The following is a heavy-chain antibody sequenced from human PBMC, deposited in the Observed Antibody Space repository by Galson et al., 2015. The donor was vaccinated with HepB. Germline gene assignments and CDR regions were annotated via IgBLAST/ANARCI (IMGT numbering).Heavy chain of an antibody. CDR2: ISAYNGNT. CDR1: GYTFTSYG. D-gene: IGHD6-19*01. Sequence: SGAEVKKPGASVKVSCKASGYTFTSYGISWVRQAPGQGLEWMGWISAYNGNTNYAQKLQGRVTMTTDTSTSTAYMELRSLRSDDTAVYYCARVKVAVADPLSYYYYGMDVWGQGTTVTVSS. CDR3: ARVKVAVADPLSYYYYGMDV. V-gene: IGHV1-18*04. J-gene: IGHJ6*02.